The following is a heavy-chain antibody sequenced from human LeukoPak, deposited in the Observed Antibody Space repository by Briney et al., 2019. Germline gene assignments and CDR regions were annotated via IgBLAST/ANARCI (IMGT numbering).Heavy chain of an antibody. CDR3: ARVRRYDFWSGYSNRGYMDV. V-gene: IGHV3-23*01. J-gene: IGHJ6*03. CDR2: ISGSGGST. D-gene: IGHD3-3*01. CDR1: GFTFSSYA. Sequence: GGSLRLSCAASGFTFSSYAMSWGRQAPGKGLEWVSAISGSGGSTYYADSVKGRFTISRDNSKNTLYLQMNSLRAEDTAVYYCARVRRYDFWSGYSNRGYMDVWGKGTTVTVSS.